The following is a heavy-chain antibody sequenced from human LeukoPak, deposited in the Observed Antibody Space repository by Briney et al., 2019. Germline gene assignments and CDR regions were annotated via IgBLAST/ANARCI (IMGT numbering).Heavy chain of an antibody. V-gene: IGHV4-39*01. J-gene: IGHJ6*03. Sequence: SETLSLTCTVSGGSISSSSYYWGWIRQPPGKGLEWIGSIYYSGSTYYNPSLKSRVTISVDTSKNQFSLKLSSVTAADTAVYYCARTKLGYCSSTSCRYYYYYMDVWGKGTTVTVSS. CDR3: ARTKLGYCSSTSCRYYYYYMDV. D-gene: IGHD2-2*01. CDR2: IYYSGST. CDR1: GGSISSSSYY.